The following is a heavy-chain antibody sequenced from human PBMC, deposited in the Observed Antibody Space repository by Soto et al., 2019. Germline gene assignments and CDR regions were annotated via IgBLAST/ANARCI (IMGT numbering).Heavy chain of an antibody. CDR2: ISAYNGNT. J-gene: IGHJ4*02. CDR3: ARVGLGISPDY. V-gene: IGHV1-18*01. D-gene: IGHD7-27*01. Sequence: GASVKVSCKASGYTFTSYGISWVRQAPGQGLEWMGWISAYNGNTNYAQKLQGRVTMTTDTSTSTAYMELRSSVTAADTAVYYCARVGLGISPDYWGQGTLVTVSS. CDR1: GYTFTSYG.